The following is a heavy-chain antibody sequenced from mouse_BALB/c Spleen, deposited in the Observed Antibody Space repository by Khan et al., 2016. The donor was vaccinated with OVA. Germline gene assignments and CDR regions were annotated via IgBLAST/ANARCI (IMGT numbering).Heavy chain of an antibody. D-gene: IGHD2-3*01. CDR2: IWGDGST. CDR3: AKWGDGSTYAMDY. Sequence: QVQLKESGPGLVAPSQSLSITCTVSGFSLTTYGVNWIRQPPGKGLEWLGVIWGDGSTNYHSALISRLSISKDNSQSQAFLKLNSLQPDDTATYYCAKWGDGSTYAMDYWGQGTSVTVSS. V-gene: IGHV2-3*01. J-gene: IGHJ4*01. CDR1: GFSLTTYG.